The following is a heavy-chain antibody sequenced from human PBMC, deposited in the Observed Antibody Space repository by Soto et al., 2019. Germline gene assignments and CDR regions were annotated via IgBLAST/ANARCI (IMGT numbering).Heavy chain of an antibody. V-gene: IGHV1-18*01. Sequence: QVQLVQSGAEVKPPGASVKVSCKASGYTFTTFGISWVRQAPGQGLEWMGWTSTNNGDTYYAPRFQGRVTVTKDTSTRTAYMELRSLGADDTAVYYCGREYCRGGRWYSPDYGGQGTLVTVSS. D-gene: IGHD2-15*01. J-gene: IGHJ4*02. CDR1: GYTFTTFG. CDR3: GREYCRGGRWYSPDY. CDR2: TSTNNGDT.